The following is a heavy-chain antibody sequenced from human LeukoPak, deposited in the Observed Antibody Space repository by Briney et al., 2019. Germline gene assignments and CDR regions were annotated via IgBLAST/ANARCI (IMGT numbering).Heavy chain of an antibody. V-gene: IGHV1-18*01. CDR2: ISTYSGNT. Sequence: VASVKVSCKASGYTFTNYGVSWVRQAPGQGLEWMGWISTYSGNTNYAQKLQGRVTMTTDTSTSTAYMELSRLRSDDTAVYYCAREPLVPAAMGGVDYWGQGTLVTVSS. J-gene: IGHJ4*02. D-gene: IGHD2-2*01. CDR1: GYTFTNYG. CDR3: AREPLVPAAMGGVDY.